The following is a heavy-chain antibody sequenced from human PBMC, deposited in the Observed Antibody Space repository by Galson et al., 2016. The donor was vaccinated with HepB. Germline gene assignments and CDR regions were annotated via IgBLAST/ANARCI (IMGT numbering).Heavy chain of an antibody. CDR3: AKVLPYSAGHGMDV. D-gene: IGHD6-13*01. CDR2: ISGGNT. J-gene: IGHJ6*01. Sequence: SLRLSCAASGFTFSTYAMSWVRQAPGKGLEWVSLISGGNTYYADSVRGRFTISRDNSKNTLYLQMNSLRAKGTAVYYCAKVLPYSAGHGMDVRGQGTTVTVSS. CDR1: GFTFSTYA. V-gene: IGHV3-23*01.